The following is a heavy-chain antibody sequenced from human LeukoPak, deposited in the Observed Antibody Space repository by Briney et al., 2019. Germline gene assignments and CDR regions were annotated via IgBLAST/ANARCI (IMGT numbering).Heavy chain of an antibody. D-gene: IGHD2-21*02. J-gene: IGHJ4*02. CDR3: AKEPPYCGGDCYFLLDY. V-gene: IGHV3-23*01. CDR2: ISGGGGT. CDR1: GFTFSSYS. Sequence: GGSLRLSCAASGFTFSSYSMSWVRHAPGKGLEWVSGISGGGGTYYADSVKGRFTISRDNSKNTLYLQVNSLRAEDTGVYYCAKEPPYCGGDCYFLLDYSGQGTLVTVSS.